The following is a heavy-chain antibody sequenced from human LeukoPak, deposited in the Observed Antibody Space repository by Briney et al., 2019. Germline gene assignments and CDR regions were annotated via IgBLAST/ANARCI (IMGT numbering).Heavy chain of an antibody. Sequence: GASVKVSCKASGYTFTSYYMHWVRQAPGQGLEWMGIINPSGGSTSYAQKFQGRVTMTRDTSTSTVYMELSSLRSEDTAVYYCARSPRYCSGGSCYLNWFDPWGQGTLVTVSS. D-gene: IGHD2-15*01. CDR3: ARSPRYCSGGSCYLNWFDP. CDR2: INPSGGST. V-gene: IGHV1-46*01. CDR1: GYTFTSYY. J-gene: IGHJ5*02.